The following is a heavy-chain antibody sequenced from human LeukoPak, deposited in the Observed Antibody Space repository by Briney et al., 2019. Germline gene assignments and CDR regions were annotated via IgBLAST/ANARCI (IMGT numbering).Heavy chain of an antibody. V-gene: IGHV5-51*01. J-gene: IGHJ4*02. CDR2: IYPHDSDT. CDR3: ARQKSSNDPFDF. Sequence: PGESLKISCKGSGYSFTNYWISWVRQKPGKGLEWMGIIYPHDSDTTYSPSFQGQVTISADKSINTAYLQWSGLRASDTAIYYCARQKSSNDPFDFWGQGTLVTVSS. CDR1: GYSFTNYW. D-gene: IGHD6-6*01.